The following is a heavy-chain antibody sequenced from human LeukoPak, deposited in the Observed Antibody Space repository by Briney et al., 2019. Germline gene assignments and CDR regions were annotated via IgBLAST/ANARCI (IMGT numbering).Heavy chain of an antibody. Sequence: SETLSLTCALYGGSFGSYSWSWTWIRQTPEKGLEWIGEIIEKGNANYNPSLKSRVTIDLDTSKNQFSLKLTSMTAADTAMYYCARGYYPPRWYFDLWGRGTLVTVS. CDR2: IIEKGNA. J-gene: IGHJ2*01. CDR3: ARGYYPPRWYFDL. D-gene: IGHD3-10*01. V-gene: IGHV4-34*01. CDR1: GGSFGSYS.